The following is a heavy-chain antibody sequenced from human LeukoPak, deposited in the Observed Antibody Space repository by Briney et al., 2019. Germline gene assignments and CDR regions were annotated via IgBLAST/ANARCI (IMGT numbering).Heavy chain of an antibody. CDR2: IYYSGST. Sequence: SETLSLTCTVSGGSISSGDYYWSWIRQPPGKGLEWIGYIYYSGSTYYNPSLKSRVTISVDTSKNQFSLKLSSVTAADTAVYYSARLPPEYYDFWSGYFVRNWFDPWGQGTLVTVSS. CDR1: GGSISSGDYY. CDR3: ARLPPEYYDFWSGYFVRNWFDP. D-gene: IGHD3-3*01. J-gene: IGHJ5*02. V-gene: IGHV4-30-4*01.